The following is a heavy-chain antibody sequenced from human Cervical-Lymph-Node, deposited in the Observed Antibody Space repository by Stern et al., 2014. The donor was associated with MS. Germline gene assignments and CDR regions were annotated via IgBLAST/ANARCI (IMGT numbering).Heavy chain of an antibody. CDR3: AAVTNYPRPLDF. D-gene: IGHD5-24*01. V-gene: IGHV3-30*04. J-gene: IGHJ4*02. CDR1: GFTFNTYS. Sequence: VQLVESGGGVVQPGRSLRLSCSASGFTFNTYSMHWVRQAPGKGLEWVAVISNDGTNRYYADSVKGRFTITRDNSKNTLYLQMDSLRTENTDVYYCAAVTNYPRPLDFWGQGTLVTVSS. CDR2: ISNDGTNR.